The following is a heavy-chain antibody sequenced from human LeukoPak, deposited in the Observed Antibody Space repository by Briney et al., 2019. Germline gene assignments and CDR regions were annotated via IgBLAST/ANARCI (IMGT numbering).Heavy chain of an antibody. D-gene: IGHD4-11*01. CDR3: ARGYSDWLR. V-gene: IGHV3-7*01. CDR1: GFTFSNEW. J-gene: IGHJ4*02. Sequence: GGSLRLSCAASGFTFSNEWMTWVRRGPGEGLESLANINLDGSETHFVDSVKCRFTISRDNAKNSLSLQMSGLRVEDTAVYYCARGYSDWLRWGQGTQVTVSS. CDR2: INLDGSET.